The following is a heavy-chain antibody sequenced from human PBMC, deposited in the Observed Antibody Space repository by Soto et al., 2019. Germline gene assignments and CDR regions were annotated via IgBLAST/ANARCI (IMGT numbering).Heavy chain of an antibody. J-gene: IGHJ6*02. CDR2: IIPIFGTA. CDR1: GGTFSSYA. CDR3: ARVLSWASYYDFWSGYYNYYYYGMDV. Sequence: SVEVSCTASGGTFSSYAISWVRQAPGQGLEWMGGIIPIFGTANYAQKFQGRVTMTRNTSISTAYMELSSLRSEDTAVYYCARVLSWASYYDFWSGYYNYYYYGMDVWGQGTTVTVSS. D-gene: IGHD3-3*01. V-gene: IGHV1-69*05.